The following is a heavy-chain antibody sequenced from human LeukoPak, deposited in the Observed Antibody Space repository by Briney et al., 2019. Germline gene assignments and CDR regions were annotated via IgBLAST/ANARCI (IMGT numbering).Heavy chain of an antibody. V-gene: IGHV4-59*08. CDR1: GGSVSNYY. Sequence: KAAETLSLTCSVSGGSVSNYYWSWIRQPPGKLLEWAGYVYYTGSTNYNPSLKSRVTMFEDKSKNQFSLRLYSVTVADTAVYYCARHFAYSSSSYFDYWGQGSLVTVSS. CDR2: VYYTGST. J-gene: IGHJ4*02. CDR3: ARHFAYSSSSYFDY. D-gene: IGHD6-6*01.